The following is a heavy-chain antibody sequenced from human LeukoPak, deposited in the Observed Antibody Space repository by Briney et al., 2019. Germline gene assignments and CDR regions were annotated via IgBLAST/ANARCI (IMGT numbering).Heavy chain of an antibody. V-gene: IGHV1-69*13. CDR3: ARDSRGSYKFGFDY. D-gene: IGHD1-26*01. CDR1: GGTFSSYA. J-gene: IGHJ4*02. CDR2: IIPIFGTA. Sequence: ASVKVSCKASGGTFSSYAISWVRQAPGQGLEWMGGIIPIFGTANYAQKIQGRVTITADESTSTAYMELSSLRSEDTAVYYCARDSRGSYKFGFDYWGQGTLVTVSS.